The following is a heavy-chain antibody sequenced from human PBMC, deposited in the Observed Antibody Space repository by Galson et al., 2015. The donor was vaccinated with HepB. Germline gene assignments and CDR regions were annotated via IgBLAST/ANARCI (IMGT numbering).Heavy chain of an antibody. V-gene: IGHV3-33*06. D-gene: IGHD3-22*01. CDR2: IWYDGSNK. Sequence: SLRLSCAASGFTFSSYGMHWVRQAPGKGLEWVAVIWYDGSNKYYADSVKGRFTISRDNSKNTLYLQMYILRVEDTAIYYCAKGSMIPWGAFDIWGQGTMVTVSS. J-gene: IGHJ3*02. CDR3: AKGSMIPWGAFDI. CDR1: GFTFSSYG.